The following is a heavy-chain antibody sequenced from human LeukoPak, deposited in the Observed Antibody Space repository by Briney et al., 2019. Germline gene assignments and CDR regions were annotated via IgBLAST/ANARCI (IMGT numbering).Heavy chain of an antibody. CDR2: ISSSSSYI. D-gene: IGHD6-6*01. CDR3: ASYRRRGGPLARDSSSSFPLGY. CDR1: GFTFSSYS. Sequence: PGGSLRLSCAASGFTFSSYSMNWVRQAPGKGLEWVSSISSSSSYIYYADSVKGRFTISRDNAKNSLYLQMNSLRAEDTAVYYCASYRRRGGPLARDSSSSFPLGYWGQGTLVTVSS. V-gene: IGHV3-21*01. J-gene: IGHJ4*02.